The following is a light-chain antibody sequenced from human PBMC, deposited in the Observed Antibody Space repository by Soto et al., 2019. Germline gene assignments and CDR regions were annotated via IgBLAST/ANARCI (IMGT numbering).Light chain of an antibody. CDR3: AAWDDSLNGYV. J-gene: IGLJ1*01. V-gene: IGLV1-44*01. CDR1: SSNIGSNT. Sequence: QSVLTQPPSASGTPGQRVTISCSGSSSNIGSNTVNWYQQLPGTAPKLLIXXNXXXXSGVXDRFSGSKSGTSASLAISGLXXXXXXXXXCAAWDDSLNGYVFGTGTKLTVL. CDR2: XNX.